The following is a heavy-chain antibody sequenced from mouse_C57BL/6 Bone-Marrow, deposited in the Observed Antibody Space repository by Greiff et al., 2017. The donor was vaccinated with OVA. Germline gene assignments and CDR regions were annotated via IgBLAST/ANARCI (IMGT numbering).Heavy chain of an antibody. D-gene: IGHD4-1*01. CDR1: GYLFTGYY. CDR2: INPSTGGT. J-gene: IGHJ3*01. Sequence: EVKLQESGPELVKPGASVKISCKASGYLFTGYYMNWVKQSPEKSLEWIGEINPSTGGTTYNQKFKAKATLTVDKSSSTAYMQLKSLTSEDSAVYYCARGGTSPFAYWGQGTLVTVSA. V-gene: IGHV1-42*01. CDR3: ARGGTSPFAY.